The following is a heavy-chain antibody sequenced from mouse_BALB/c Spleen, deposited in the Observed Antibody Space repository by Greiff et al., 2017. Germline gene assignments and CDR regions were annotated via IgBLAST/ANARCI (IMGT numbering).Heavy chain of an antibody. CDR3: VYGNYGFAY. V-gene: IGHV14-3*02. Sequence: VQLQQSGAELVKPGASVKLSCTASGFNFKDTYMHWVKQRPEQGLEWIGRIYPANGNTKYDPKFPGKATITADTSSNTAYLQLSSLTSEDTAVYYCVYGNYGFAYWGQGTLVTVSA. J-gene: IGHJ3*01. CDR2: IYPANGNT. CDR1: GFNFKDTY. D-gene: IGHD2-10*02.